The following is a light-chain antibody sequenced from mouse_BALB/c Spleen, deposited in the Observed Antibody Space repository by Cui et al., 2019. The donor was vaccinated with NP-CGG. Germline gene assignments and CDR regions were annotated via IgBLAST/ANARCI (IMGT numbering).Light chain of an antibody. CDR3: ALWCSNHWV. J-gene: IGLJ1*01. CDR2: GTN. Sequence: QAVVTQASALTTSPGETVTLTCRSNTGAVTTTNYANWVQEKPDHLFTGLIGGTNNRPPGVPARFSGSLIGDKAALTITGAQTEDEAIYFCALWCSNHWVFGGGTKLTVL. CDR1: TGAVTTTNY. V-gene: IGLV1*01.